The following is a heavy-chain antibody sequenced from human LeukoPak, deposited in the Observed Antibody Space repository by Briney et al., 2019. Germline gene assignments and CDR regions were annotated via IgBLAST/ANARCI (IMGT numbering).Heavy chain of an antibody. D-gene: IGHD1-26*01. CDR2: IKSKTDGGTT. CDR1: GFTFSNAW. V-gene: IGHV3-15*01. Sequence: GGSLRPSCAASGFTFSNAWMSWVRQAPGKGLEWVGRIKSKTDGGTTDYAAPVKGRFTISRDDSKNTLYLQMNSLRAEDTAVYYCAKDGGGTDFDYWGQGTLVTVSS. CDR3: AKDGGGTDFDY. J-gene: IGHJ4*02.